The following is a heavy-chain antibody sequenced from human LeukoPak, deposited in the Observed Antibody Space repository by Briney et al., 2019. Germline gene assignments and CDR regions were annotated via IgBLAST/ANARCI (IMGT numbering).Heavy chain of an antibody. CDR1: GFTFSSYA. CDR2: ISYDGSNK. CDR3: ARDLYGSGSPTLYYYGMDV. J-gene: IGHJ6*02. D-gene: IGHD3-10*01. V-gene: IGHV3-30*04. Sequence: GGSLRLSCAASGFTFSSYAMHWVRQAPGKGPEWVAVISYDGSNKYYADSVKGRFTISRDNSKNTLYLQMNSLRAEDTAVYYCARDLYGSGSPTLYYYGMDVWGQGTTVTVSS.